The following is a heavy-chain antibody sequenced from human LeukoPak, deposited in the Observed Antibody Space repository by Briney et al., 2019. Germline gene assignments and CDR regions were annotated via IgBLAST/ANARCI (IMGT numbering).Heavy chain of an antibody. Sequence: SQTLSLTCTVSGGSISSGSYYWSWIRQPAGKGLEWIGRIYTSGSTNYNPSLKSRVTISVDTSKNQFSLKLSSVTAADTAVYYCARHRYYYDSRGFGPWGQGTLVTVSS. CDR3: ARHRYYYDSRGFGP. D-gene: IGHD3-22*01. CDR2: IYTSGST. J-gene: IGHJ5*02. V-gene: IGHV4-61*02. CDR1: GGSISSGSYY.